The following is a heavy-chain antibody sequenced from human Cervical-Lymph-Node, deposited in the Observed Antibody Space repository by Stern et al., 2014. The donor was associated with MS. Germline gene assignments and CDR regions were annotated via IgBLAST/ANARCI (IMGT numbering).Heavy chain of an antibody. CDR3: ARDLGYNYDY. CDR2: MYYSGST. D-gene: IGHD5-18*01. V-gene: IGHV4-59*01. Sequence: VQLVESGPGLVKPSETLSLTCTVSGGSISGYYWSWIRQPPGKGLEWIGYMYYSGSTNSNPSLKSRVTISADTSKNQFSLKLSSVTAADTAVYYCARDLGYNYDYWGQGTLVIVSS. J-gene: IGHJ4*02. CDR1: GGSISGYY.